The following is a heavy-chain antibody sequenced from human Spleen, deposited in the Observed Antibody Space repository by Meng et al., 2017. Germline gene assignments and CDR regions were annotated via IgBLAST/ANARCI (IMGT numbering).Heavy chain of an antibody. Sequence: SETLSLTCAVYGGSFSGYYWSWIRQPPGKGLEWIGEINHSGSTNYNPSLKSRVTISVDTSKNQFSLKLSPVTAADTAVYYCARNMVTSLSTPYDAFDIWGQGTMVTVSS. V-gene: IGHV4-34*01. CDR3: ARNMVTSLSTPYDAFDI. CDR2: INHSGST. CDR1: GGSFSGYY. D-gene: IGHD5-18*01. J-gene: IGHJ3*02.